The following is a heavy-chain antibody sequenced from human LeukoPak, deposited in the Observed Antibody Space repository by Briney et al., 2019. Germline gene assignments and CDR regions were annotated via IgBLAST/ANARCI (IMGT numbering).Heavy chain of an antibody. V-gene: IGHV1-69*04. D-gene: IGHD2-15*01. Sequence: SVKVSCKASGGTFSSYAISWVRQAPGQGLEWMGRIIPILGIANYAQKFQGRVTITADKSTSTAYMELRSLRSDDTAVYYCARADIVVVVAATRWFDPWGQGTLVTVSS. CDR3: ARADIVVVVAATRWFDP. CDR2: IIPILGIA. CDR1: GGTFSSYA. J-gene: IGHJ5*02.